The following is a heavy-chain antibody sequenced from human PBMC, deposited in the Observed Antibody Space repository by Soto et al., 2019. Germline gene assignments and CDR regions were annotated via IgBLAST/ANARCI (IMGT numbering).Heavy chain of an antibody. CDR3: ARRWGEGRVDY. J-gene: IGHJ4*02. D-gene: IGHD3-10*01. Sequence: QVQLQESGPGLVKPSGTLSLTFAVSGGSIRSSNCWSWVRQPPGKGLEWIVELYHSGNTNYNPSLKSRVTMAVDKSRNQFSRKLSSVPAADTAVYYCARRWGEGRVDYWGQGTLVTVS. CDR2: LYHSGNT. V-gene: IGHV4-4*02. CDR1: GGSIRSSNC.